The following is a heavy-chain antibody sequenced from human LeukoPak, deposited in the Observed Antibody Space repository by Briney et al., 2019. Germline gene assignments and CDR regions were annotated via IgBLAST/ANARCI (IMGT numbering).Heavy chain of an antibody. Sequence: ASVKVSCKASGYTFTGYYMHWVRQAPGQGLEWMGWINPNSGGTNYAQKFQGRVTMTRDTSISTAYMELSRLRSDDTAVYYCARAAVTATKPVYYFDYWGQGTLVTVSS. CDR2: INPNSGGT. J-gene: IGHJ4*02. V-gene: IGHV1-2*02. CDR1: GYTFTGYY. CDR3: ARAAVTATKPVYYFDY. D-gene: IGHD2-21*02.